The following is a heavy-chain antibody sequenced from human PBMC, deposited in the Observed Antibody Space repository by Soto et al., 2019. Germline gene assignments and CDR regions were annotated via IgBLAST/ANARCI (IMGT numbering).Heavy chain of an antibody. Sequence: SETLSLTCTVSGDSISNGGYYWTWIRQHPVRGLEWIGYIYNSGSSYYHPSLKSRVTISLDTSKNQFSLNLKSVTAADTAVYYCARSQMATTGPYFDYWGQGTLVTVSS. V-gene: IGHV4-31*03. CDR3: ARSQMATTGPYFDY. CDR2: IYNSGSS. D-gene: IGHD1-1*01. J-gene: IGHJ4*02. CDR1: GDSISNGGYY.